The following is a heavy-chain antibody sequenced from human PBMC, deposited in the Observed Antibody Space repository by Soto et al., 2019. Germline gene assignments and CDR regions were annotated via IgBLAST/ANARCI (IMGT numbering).Heavy chain of an antibody. CDR1: GFTFSSYA. CDR2: ISGSGGST. V-gene: IGHV3-23*01. Sequence: PGGSLRLSCAASGFTFSSYAMSWVRQAPGKGLEWVSAISGSGGSTYYADSVKGRFTISRDNSKNTLYLQMNSLRAEDTAVYYCAKDSYYDSSGYYSPPVLFDYWGQGTLVTVSS. J-gene: IGHJ4*02. CDR3: AKDSYYDSSGYYSPPVLFDY. D-gene: IGHD3-22*01.